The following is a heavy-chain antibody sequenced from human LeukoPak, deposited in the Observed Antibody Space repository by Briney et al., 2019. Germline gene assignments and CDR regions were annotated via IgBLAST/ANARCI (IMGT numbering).Heavy chain of an antibody. Sequence: GGSLRLSCAASGFTLSNAWMSWVRQAPGKGLEWVGRIKSKTDGGTTDYAAPVKGRFTISRDDSKNTLYLQMNSLKTEDTAVYYCTTDFVGYCSSTSCYLGDYWGQGTLVTVSS. CDR2: IKSKTDGGTT. J-gene: IGHJ4*02. V-gene: IGHV3-15*01. CDR3: TTDFVGYCSSTSCYLGDY. D-gene: IGHD2-2*01. CDR1: GFTLSNAW.